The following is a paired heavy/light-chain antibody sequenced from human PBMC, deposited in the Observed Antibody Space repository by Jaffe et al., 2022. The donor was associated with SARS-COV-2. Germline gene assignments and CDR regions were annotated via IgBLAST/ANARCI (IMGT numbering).Heavy chain of an antibody. CDR2: IRSSGVDI. J-gene: IGHJ4*02. D-gene: IGHD6-13*01. CDR3: AKDQGSSWYEGPAYYFDQ. CDR1: GFTFGSYA. Sequence: EVQLLESGGGLVQPGGSLRLSCAASGFTFGSYAMSWVRQAPGKGLEWVSSIRSSGVDIYYADSVKGRFTISRDNSKSTMFLQMNSLRGEDTAVYFCAKDQGSSWYEGPAYYFDQWGQGTLVTVSS. V-gene: IGHV3-23*01.
Light chain of an antibody. V-gene: IGLV1-40*01. Sequence: QSVLTQPPSVSGAPGQRVTISCTGSSSNFGAGYDVHWYQHLPGTPPKLFIYGDTNRPSGVPDRFSGSRSGISASLAISGLQAEDEAVYYCQSYDSSLSGWVFGGGTMLTVL. CDR2: GDT. CDR1: SSNFGAGYD. J-gene: IGLJ3*02. CDR3: QSYDSSLSGWV.